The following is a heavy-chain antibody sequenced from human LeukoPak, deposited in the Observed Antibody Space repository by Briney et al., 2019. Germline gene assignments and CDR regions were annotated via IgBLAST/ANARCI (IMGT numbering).Heavy chain of an antibody. CDR3: AGGPRRSTRREGFDY. J-gene: IGHJ4*02. V-gene: IGHV3-48*03. D-gene: IGHD2-2*01. CDR2: ISSSGSTI. Sequence: GGSLRLSCAASGFTFSSYEMNWVRQAPGKGLEWVSYISSSGSTIYYADSVKGRFTISRDNAKNSLYLQMNSLRAEDTAVYYCAGGPRRSTRREGFDYWGQGTLVTVSS. CDR1: GFTFSSYE.